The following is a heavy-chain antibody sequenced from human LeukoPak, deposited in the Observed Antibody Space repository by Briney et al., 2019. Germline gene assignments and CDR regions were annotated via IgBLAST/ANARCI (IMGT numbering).Heavy chain of an antibody. Sequence: ASVKVSCKASGGTFSSYAISWVRQAPGQGLEWMGRIIPILGIANYAQKFQGRVTITADKSTSTAYMELSSLRSEDTAVYYCARAYYYGSANFDYWGQGTLVTVSS. CDR2: IIPILGIA. D-gene: IGHD3-10*01. V-gene: IGHV1-69*04. CDR1: GGTFSSYA. J-gene: IGHJ4*02. CDR3: ARAYYYGSANFDY.